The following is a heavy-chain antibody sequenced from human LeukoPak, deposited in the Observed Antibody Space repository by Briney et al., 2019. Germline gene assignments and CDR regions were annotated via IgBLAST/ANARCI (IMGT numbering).Heavy chain of an antibody. V-gene: IGHV3-74*01. D-gene: IGHD4-11*01. CDR2: INSDGSST. Sequence: GGSLRLSCSASGFSISGYWMHWVRQAPGKGLVWVSRINSDGSSTTYADSVKDRFTISRDNAKNTLYLQMSSLRADDTAVYYCARDGLGSSYYYWGREPLVTVPS. J-gene: IGHJ4*02. CDR3: ARDGLGSSYYY. CDR1: GFSISGYW.